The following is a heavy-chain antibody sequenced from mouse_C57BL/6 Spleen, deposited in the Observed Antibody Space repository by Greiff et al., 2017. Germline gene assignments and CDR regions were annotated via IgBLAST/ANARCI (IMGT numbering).Heavy chain of an antibody. Sequence: EVQLQESGPGLVKPSQSLSLTCSVTGYSITSGYYWNWIRQFPGNKLEWMGYISYDGSNNYNPSLKNRISITRDTSKNQFFLKLNSVTTEDTATYYCAREGDDYDGGDYWGQGTTLTVSS. J-gene: IGHJ2*01. D-gene: IGHD2-4*01. CDR1: GYSITSGYY. CDR3: AREGDDYDGGDY. V-gene: IGHV3-6*01. CDR2: ISYDGSN.